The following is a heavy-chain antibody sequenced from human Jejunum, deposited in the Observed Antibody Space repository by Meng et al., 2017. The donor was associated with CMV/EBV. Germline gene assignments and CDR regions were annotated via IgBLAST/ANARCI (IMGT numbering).Heavy chain of an antibody. V-gene: IGHV4-61*08. CDR3: AREWSTWQPFDF. CDR1: GGSVNSGDSL. J-gene: IGHJ4*02. D-gene: IGHD2-15*01. CDR2: INYSGRT. Sequence: SGGSVNSGDSLWTWIRQSPGKGLEWIGYINYSGRTNYNPSLKSRVTISVDTSKNQLSLNLRSVTAADTAVYYCAREWSTWQPFDFWGQGALVTVSS.